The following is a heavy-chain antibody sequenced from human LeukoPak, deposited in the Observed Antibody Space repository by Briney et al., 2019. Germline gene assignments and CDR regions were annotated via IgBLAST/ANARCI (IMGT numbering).Heavy chain of an antibody. Sequence: SDTLSLTCTVSGCSISSSSYYWGWIRQPPGKGLEWIGRIYYSWSTYYNPSLKSRVTISVDTSKNQFSLKLSSVTAADTAVYYCARHTRSGYDYYYYYYMDVWGKGTTVTVSS. CDR2: IYYSWST. D-gene: IGHD5-12*01. CDR1: GCSISSSSYY. V-gene: IGHV4-39*01. J-gene: IGHJ6*03. CDR3: ARHTRSGYDYYYYYYMDV.